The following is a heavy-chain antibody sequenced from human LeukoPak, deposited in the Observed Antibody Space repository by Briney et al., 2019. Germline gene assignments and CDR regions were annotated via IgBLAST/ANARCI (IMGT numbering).Heavy chain of an antibody. CDR1: GGSISINY. V-gene: IGHV4-59*01. Sequence: SETLSLTCTVSGGSISINYWSWIRQPPGKGLEWIGYIYYTGSTNFNPSLKSRVTISIDTSKNQFSLKLSSVTAADTAVYYCASGGYCSTTSCYPNWFDPWGQGTLVTVSS. CDR3: ASGGYCSTTSCYPNWFDP. J-gene: IGHJ5*02. CDR2: IYYTGST. D-gene: IGHD2-2*01.